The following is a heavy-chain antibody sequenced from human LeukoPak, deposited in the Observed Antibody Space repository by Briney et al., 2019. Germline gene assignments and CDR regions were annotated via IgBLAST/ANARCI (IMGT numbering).Heavy chain of an antibody. V-gene: IGHV6-1*01. CDR1: GESVSSTGAS. J-gene: IGHJ4*02. CDR3: VRGNYNFDY. Sequence: LSQTLSLTCAISGESVSSTGASWNWLRQSPSRGLEWLGRTYYRSQWYYEYALSVKSRIIVAPDTSKNQFSLQLNSVTPEDTAVYYCVRGNYNFDYWGQGSLVTVSS. CDR2: TYYRSQWYY. D-gene: IGHD5-24*01.